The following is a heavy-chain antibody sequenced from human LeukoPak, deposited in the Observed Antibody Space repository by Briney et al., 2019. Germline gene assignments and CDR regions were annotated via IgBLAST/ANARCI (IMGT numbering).Heavy chain of an antibody. CDR3: ARVSDYGSGSYSADY. Sequence: PRGSLRLSCAASGFTFSSYSMNWVRQAPGKGLEWVSSISSSSSYIYYADSVKGRFTISRDNAKNSLYLQMNSLRAEDTAVYYCARVSDYGSGSYSADYWGQGTLVTVSS. J-gene: IGHJ4*02. D-gene: IGHD3-10*01. CDR2: ISSSSSYI. CDR1: GFTFSSYS. V-gene: IGHV3-21*01.